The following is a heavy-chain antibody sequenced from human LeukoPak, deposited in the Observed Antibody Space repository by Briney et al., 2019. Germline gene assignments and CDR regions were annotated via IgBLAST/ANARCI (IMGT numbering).Heavy chain of an antibody. CDR1: GGSISSSSYY. J-gene: IGHJ4*02. CDR2: IYYSGYT. V-gene: IGHV4-39*01. D-gene: IGHD3-10*01. Sequence: PSETLSLTCTVSGGSISSSSYYWAWIRQPPGKGLEWIGSIYYSGYTYYNPSLESRVTISVDTSKNQFSLKLSSVTAADTAIYYCAKHYMGSSYNRGLDYWGQGTLVTVSS. CDR3: AKHYMGSSYNRGLDY.